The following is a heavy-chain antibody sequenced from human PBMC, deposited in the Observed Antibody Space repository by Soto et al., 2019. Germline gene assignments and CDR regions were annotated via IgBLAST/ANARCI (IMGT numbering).Heavy chain of an antibody. CDR2: IYPGDSDT. Sequence: PGESLKISWKGSGYSFTSYWIVWVRQMPGKGLEWMGIIYPGDSDTRYSPSFQGQVTISADKSISTAYLQWSSLKASDTAMYYCARQQSSSWYVAFDYWGQGTLVTVSS. J-gene: IGHJ4*02. CDR1: GYSFTSYW. V-gene: IGHV5-51*01. D-gene: IGHD6-13*01. CDR3: ARQQSSSWYVAFDY.